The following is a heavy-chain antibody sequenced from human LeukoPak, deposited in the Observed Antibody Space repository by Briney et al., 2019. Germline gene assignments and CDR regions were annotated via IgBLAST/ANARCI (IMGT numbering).Heavy chain of an antibody. CDR2: TYYRSKWYN. CDR1: GDSVSSNSAA. CDR3: ARDRREDSRYYYYYYGMDV. D-gene: IGHD3-16*02. Sequence: SQTLSLTCAISGDSVSSNSAAWNWIRQSPSRGLEWLGRTYYRSKWYNDYAVSVKSRITINPDTSKNQFSLQLNSVTPEDTAVYYCARDRREDSRYYYYYYGMDVWGQGTTVTVSS. J-gene: IGHJ6*02. V-gene: IGHV6-1*01.